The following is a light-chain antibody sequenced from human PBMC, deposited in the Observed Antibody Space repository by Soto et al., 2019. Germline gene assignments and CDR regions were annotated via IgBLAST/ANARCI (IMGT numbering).Light chain of an antibody. V-gene: IGLV2-8*01. Sequence: QSVLNQPPSASGSPGQSVTISCTGTSSDVGGYNYVSWYQQHPGKAPKLMIYEVSKRPSGVPDRFSGSKSGNTASLTVSGLQAEDEADYYCSSYAGSNNFGVVFGGGTKVTVL. J-gene: IGLJ2*01. CDR2: EVS. CDR1: SSDVGGYNY. CDR3: SSYAGSNNFGVV.